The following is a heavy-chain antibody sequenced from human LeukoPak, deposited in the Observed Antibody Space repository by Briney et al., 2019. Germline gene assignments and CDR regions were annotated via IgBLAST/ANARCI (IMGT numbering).Heavy chain of an antibody. J-gene: IGHJ4*02. CDR3: ASNFDANWGPIDY. Sequence: GESLRISCKGSGYSFTSYWIGWVRQMPGKGLEWMGIIYPGDSDTRYSPSFQGQVTISADKSISTAYLQWSSLKASDTAMYYCASNFDANWGPIDYWGQGTLVTVSS. CDR1: GYSFTSYW. CDR2: IYPGDSDT. D-gene: IGHD3-9*01. V-gene: IGHV5-51*01.